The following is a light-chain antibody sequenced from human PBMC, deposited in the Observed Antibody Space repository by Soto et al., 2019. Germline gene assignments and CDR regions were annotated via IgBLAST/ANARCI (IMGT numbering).Light chain of an antibody. CDR3: QQYNSYSPT. CDR2: DAS. CDR1: QSISSW. V-gene: IGKV1-5*01. J-gene: IGKJ4*01. Sequence: DIQMTQSPSTLSASVGDRVTITCRASQSISSWLAWYQQKPGKAPKLLIYDASSLESGVPSRFSGSGSGTKFTLTVSSLQPDDFATCYCQQYNSYSPTFGGGTKVNIK.